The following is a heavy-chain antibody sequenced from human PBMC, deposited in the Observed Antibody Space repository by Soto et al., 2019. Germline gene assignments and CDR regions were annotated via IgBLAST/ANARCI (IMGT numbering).Heavy chain of an antibody. J-gene: IGHJ6*02. CDR3: ARGARDYYGMDV. V-gene: IGHV3-48*03. Sequence: GSLRLSCAASGFTFSSYGVNWVRQAPGKGLAWVSYISSGGSTIYYAGSVKGRFTISRDNAKNSLYLQMNSPRAEDTAVYYCARGARDYYGMDVWGQGTTVTVSS. CDR1: GFTFSSYG. CDR2: ISSGGSTI.